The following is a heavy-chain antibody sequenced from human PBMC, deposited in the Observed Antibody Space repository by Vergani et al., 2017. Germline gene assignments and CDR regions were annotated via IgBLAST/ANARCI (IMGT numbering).Heavy chain of an antibody. CDR3: TRSECSGTTCYGHYFDL. CDR1: GFRVTTYY. Sequence: VELLESGGGLAQPGGSLRVSCSASGFRVTTYYKSWVRQAPGKGLEWVSVIKSDGRTSYAESVRGRFTISRDTSRNAVYLQMNILRVEDTGVYYCTRSECSGTTCYGHYFDLWGHGSLVTVSS. V-gene: IGHV3-66*02. CDR2: IKSDGRT. J-gene: IGHJ4*01. D-gene: IGHD2-15*01.